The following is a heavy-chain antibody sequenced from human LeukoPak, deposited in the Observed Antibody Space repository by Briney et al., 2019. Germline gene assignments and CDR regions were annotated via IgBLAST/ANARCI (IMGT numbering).Heavy chain of an antibody. CDR2: INPNSGGT. Sequence: ASVKVSCKASGYTFTSYDINWVRQAPGQGLEWMGWINPNSGGTNYAQRFQGRVTMTRDTSISTAYMELSRLRSDDTAVYYCASHKAVAGQFDYWGQGTLVTVSS. J-gene: IGHJ4*02. CDR3: ASHKAVAGQFDY. D-gene: IGHD6-19*01. V-gene: IGHV1-2*02. CDR1: GYTFTSYD.